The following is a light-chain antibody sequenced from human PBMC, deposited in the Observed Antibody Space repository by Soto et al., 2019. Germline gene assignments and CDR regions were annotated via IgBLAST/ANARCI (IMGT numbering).Light chain of an antibody. CDR3: ISYTSSSTVV. Sequence: QSALNQPASVAGSPGQSITLSCTGTSSDVGGYNYVSWYQQHPGKAPQLMIYDVSNRPSGVSNRFSGSKSGNTASLTISWFQAEDEAYYYCISYTSSSTVVFGGGTKLTV. J-gene: IGLJ2*01. CDR1: SSDVGGYNY. V-gene: IGLV2-14*01. CDR2: DVS.